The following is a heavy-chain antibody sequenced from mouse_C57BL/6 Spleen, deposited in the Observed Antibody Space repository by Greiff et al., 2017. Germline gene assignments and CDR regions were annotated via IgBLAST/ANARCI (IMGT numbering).Heavy chain of an antibody. CDR1: GFTFSDYG. Sequence: EVQLVESGGGLVQPGGSLKLSCAASGFTFSDYGMAWVRQAPRKGPEWVAFISNLAYSIYYADTVTGRFTISRENAKNTLYLEMSSLRSEDTAMYYCARREIYDGYSYAMDYWGQGTSVTVSS. V-gene: IGHV5-15*04. J-gene: IGHJ4*01. CDR3: ARREIYDGYSYAMDY. D-gene: IGHD2-3*01. CDR2: ISNLAYSI.